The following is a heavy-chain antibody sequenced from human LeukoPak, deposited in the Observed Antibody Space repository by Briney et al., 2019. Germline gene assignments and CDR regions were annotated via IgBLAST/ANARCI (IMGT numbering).Heavy chain of an antibody. D-gene: IGHD2-15*01. V-gene: IGHV3-23*01. CDR1: GFTFSSYA. CDR2: ISGSGGST. CDR3: AKDPQYCGGGSCYPYYYYGMDV. Sequence: GGSLRLSCAASGFTFSSYAISWVRQAPGKGLEWVSSISGSGGSTYYADSVKGRFTISRDNSKNTLYLQMNSLGAEDTAVYYCAKDPQYCGGGSCYPYYYYGMDVWGQGTTVIVSS. J-gene: IGHJ6*02.